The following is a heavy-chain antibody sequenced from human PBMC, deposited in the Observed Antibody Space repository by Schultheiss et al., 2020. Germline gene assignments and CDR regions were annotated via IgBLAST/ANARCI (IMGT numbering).Heavy chain of an antibody. D-gene: IGHD2-15*01. J-gene: IGHJ4*02. CDR3: AKGPLSGVDYFDY. V-gene: IGHV3-33*06. CDR2: IWYDGSKK. CDR1: GFTFSSYG. Sequence: GGSLRLSCAASGFTFSSYGMHWVRQAPGKGLEWVAVIWYDGSKKYYADSVKGRFTISRDNSKNTLYLQMNSLRAEDTAVYYCAKGPLSGVDYFDYWGQGTLVTVSS.